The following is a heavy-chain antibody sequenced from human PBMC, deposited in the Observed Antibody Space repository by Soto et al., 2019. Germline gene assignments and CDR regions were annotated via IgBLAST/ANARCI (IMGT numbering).Heavy chain of an antibody. CDR2: MHPNSGNT. V-gene: IGHV1-8*01. CDR1: GYTFTSYD. CDR3: ARGLSYRQE. D-gene: IGHD1-26*01. Sequence: QVQLVQSGAEVKKPGASVKVSCKASGYTFTSYDIYWVRQASGQGLEWMGWMHPNSGNTGYAQKSQGRVTRPRNTSITTAYMELSSLTSADTAVYYCARGLSYRQEWGQGTLVTVSS. J-gene: IGHJ4*02.